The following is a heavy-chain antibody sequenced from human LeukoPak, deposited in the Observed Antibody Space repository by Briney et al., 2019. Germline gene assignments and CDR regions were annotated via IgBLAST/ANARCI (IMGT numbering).Heavy chain of an antibody. CDR3: AKDRGIVVVPAREFDY. D-gene: IGHD2-2*01. V-gene: IGHV3-23*01. CDR2: ISAGGGST. J-gene: IGHJ4*02. CDR1: GFTFSNYA. Sequence: PGGSLRLSCAASGFTFSNYAMHWVRQAPGKGLEWVSGISAGGGSTAHADSVKGRFTISRDNSKNTLYLQMNSLRAEDTAVYYCAKDRGIVVVPAREFDYWGQGTLVTVSS.